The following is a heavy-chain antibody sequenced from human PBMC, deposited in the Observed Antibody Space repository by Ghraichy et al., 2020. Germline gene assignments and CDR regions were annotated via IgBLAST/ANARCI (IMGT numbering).Heavy chain of an antibody. CDR1: GFTFSGYE. Sequence: GGSLRLSCAASGFTFSGYEMNWVRQAPGRGLEWVSYTSASAKTKCYADSVQGRFSISRDNAKNSVYLQMNNLRAEDTAVYYCAGWWYGNPNYWCPGTLVTVSS. J-gene: IGHJ4*02. CDR3: AGWWYGNPNY. D-gene: IGHD2-15*01. CDR2: TSASAKTK. V-gene: IGHV3-48*03.